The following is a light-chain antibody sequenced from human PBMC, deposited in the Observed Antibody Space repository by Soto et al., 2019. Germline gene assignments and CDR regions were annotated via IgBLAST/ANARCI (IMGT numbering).Light chain of an antibody. J-gene: IGKJ4*01. CDR1: QRVSSY. CDR2: DAS. V-gene: IGKV3-11*01. Sequence: EIVLTQSPATLSLSPGERATLSCRASQRVSSYLAWYQQKPGQAPRLLIYDASNRATGIPARFSGSGSGTDFTLTISSLEPEDFAIYYCLQRSNWPPVTFGGGTKVEIK. CDR3: LQRSNWPPVT.